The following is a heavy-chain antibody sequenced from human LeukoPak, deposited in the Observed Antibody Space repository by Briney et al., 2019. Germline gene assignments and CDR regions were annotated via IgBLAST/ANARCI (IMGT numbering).Heavy chain of an antibody. CDR1: GGSISSYY. Sequence: SETLSLTCTVSGGSISSYYWSWIRQPPGKGLEWIGYIYYSGSTNYNPSLKSRVTISVDTSKNQFSLKLSSVTAADTAVYYCVRLPGRTTTSRPFDYWGRGALVTVSS. CDR3: VRLPGRTTTSRPFDY. V-gene: IGHV4-59*01. D-gene: IGHD1/OR15-1a*01. CDR2: IYYSGST. J-gene: IGHJ4*02.